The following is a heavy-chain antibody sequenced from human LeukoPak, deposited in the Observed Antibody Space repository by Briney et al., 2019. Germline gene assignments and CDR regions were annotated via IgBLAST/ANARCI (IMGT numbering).Heavy chain of an antibody. Sequence: SETLSLTCAVYGGSLSGYYWSWIRQPPGKGLEWIGEINHSGGTNYNPSLKSRVTISVDTSKNQFSLKLNSVTAADTAVYYCARDANELEPDYYYYGMDVWGQGTTVTVSS. CDR3: ARDANELEPDYYYYGMDV. D-gene: IGHD1-1*01. CDR2: INHSGGT. J-gene: IGHJ6*02. V-gene: IGHV4-34*01. CDR1: GGSLSGYY.